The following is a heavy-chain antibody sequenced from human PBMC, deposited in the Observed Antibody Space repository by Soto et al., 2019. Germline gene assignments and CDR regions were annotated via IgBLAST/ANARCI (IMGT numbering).Heavy chain of an antibody. D-gene: IGHD6-19*01. CDR3: ARAASGWYPFGGMDV. Sequence: QVQLVESGGGVVQPGRSLRLSCAASGFTFSSYAMHWVRQAPGKGLEWVAVISYDGSNKYYADSVKGRFTISRDNSKNTLYLQMNSLRAEDTAVYYCARAASGWYPFGGMDVW. CDR1: GFTFSSYA. J-gene: IGHJ6*01. V-gene: IGHV3-30-3*01. CDR2: ISYDGSNK.